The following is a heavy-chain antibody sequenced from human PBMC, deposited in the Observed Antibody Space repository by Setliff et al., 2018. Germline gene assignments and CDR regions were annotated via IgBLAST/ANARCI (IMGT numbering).Heavy chain of an antibody. CDR1: GYTFSTYA. CDR2: INTNTGTT. V-gene: IGHV1-69*05. J-gene: IGHJ4*02. D-gene: IGHD1-26*01. CDR3: ARGSIVGPTRGDFDF. Sequence: ASVKVSCKGSGYTFSTYAIIWMRQAPGQGLEWMGWINTNTGTTNYAQRFQGRITISTDESSSTVYMEMSRLKSEDTAVYYCARGSIVGPTRGDFDFWGLGTLVTVSS.